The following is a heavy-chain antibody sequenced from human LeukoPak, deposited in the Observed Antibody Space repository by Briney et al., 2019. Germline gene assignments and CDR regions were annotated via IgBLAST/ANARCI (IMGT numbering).Heavy chain of an antibody. CDR1: GYSITSGFS. CDR2: IYYSGST. CDR3: ARVIFSYNWFDP. Sequence: PSETLSLTCAVFGYSITSGFSWGWIRQPPGKGLEWIGYIYYSGSTNYNPSLKSRVTISVDTSKNQFSLKLSSVTAADTAVYYCARVIFSYNWFDPWGQGTLVTVSS. J-gene: IGHJ5*02. D-gene: IGHD2/OR15-2a*01. V-gene: IGHV4-61*01.